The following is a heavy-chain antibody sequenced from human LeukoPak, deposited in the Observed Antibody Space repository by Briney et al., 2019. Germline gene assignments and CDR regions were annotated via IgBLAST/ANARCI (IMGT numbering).Heavy chain of an antibody. CDR3: ARHFGALRYLDV. CDR1: GYSISSGYF. D-gene: IGHD3-16*01. Sequence: SETLSLTCTVSGYSISSGYFWGWIRQPPGKGLEWIGSIYHGGSTFYNPSLKSRVTISEDTSKNQFSLKLSSVTAADTAVYYCARHFGALRYLDVWGKGTTVTISS. CDR2: IYHGGST. V-gene: IGHV4-38-2*02. J-gene: IGHJ6*03.